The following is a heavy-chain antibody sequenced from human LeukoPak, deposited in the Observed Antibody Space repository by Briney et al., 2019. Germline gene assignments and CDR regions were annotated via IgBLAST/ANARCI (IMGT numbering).Heavy chain of an antibody. CDR3: ARPHCSSTDCHPPEWFDP. V-gene: IGHV1-46*01. J-gene: IGHJ5*02. Sequence: ASVKVSCKASGYTFTSYYMHWVRQAPGQGLEWMGIINPSGGSTSYAQKFQGRVTMTRNTSISTAYMELSSLRSEDTAVYYCARPHCSSTDCHPPEWFDPWGQGTLVTVSS. CDR2: INPSGGST. CDR1: GYTFTSYY. D-gene: IGHD2-2*01.